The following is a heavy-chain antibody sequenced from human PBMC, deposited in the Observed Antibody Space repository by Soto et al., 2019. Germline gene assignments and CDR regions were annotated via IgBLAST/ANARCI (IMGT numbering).Heavy chain of an antibody. CDR3: ARDLSGYDVVAGTLGGDAFDI. CDR2: IYYSGST. CDR1: GGSISSGDYY. V-gene: IGHV4-30-4*01. J-gene: IGHJ3*02. D-gene: IGHD5-12*01. Sequence: QVQLQESGPGLVKPSQTLSLTCTVSGGSISSGDYYWSWIRQPPGKGLEWIGYIYYSGSTYYNPSLKSRVTISVDTSKNQFSLKLSSVTAADTAVYYCARDLSGYDVVAGTLGGDAFDIWGQGTMVTVSS.